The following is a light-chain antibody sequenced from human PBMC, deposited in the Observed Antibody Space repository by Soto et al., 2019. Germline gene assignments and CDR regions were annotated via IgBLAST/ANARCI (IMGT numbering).Light chain of an antibody. J-gene: IGLJ3*02. Sequence: QSVLTQPPSVSGAPGQRVTISCTGSSSNIGATYHVHWYQQLPGTAPKLLIYGNSNRPSGVPDRFSGSKSGTSASLAITGLQAEDEADYHCQSYDSGLSGSVFGGGTKLTVL. CDR3: QSYDSGLSGSV. CDR2: GNS. V-gene: IGLV1-40*01. CDR1: SSNIGATYH.